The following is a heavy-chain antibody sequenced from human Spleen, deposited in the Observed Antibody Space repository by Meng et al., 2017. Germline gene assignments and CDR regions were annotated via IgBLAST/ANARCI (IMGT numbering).Heavy chain of an antibody. CDR1: GFSFGDYG. CDR2: INWNGGST. Sequence: GESLKISCAASGFSFGDYGMSWVRQAPGKGLEWVSEINWNGGSTGYADSVKGRFTISRDNAKNSLYLQMNSLRAEDTALYYCARAPGDYYGSGSYYRVWGQGTLVTVSS. J-gene: IGHJ4*02. D-gene: IGHD3-10*01. V-gene: IGHV3-20*04. CDR3: ARAPGDYYGSGSYYRV.